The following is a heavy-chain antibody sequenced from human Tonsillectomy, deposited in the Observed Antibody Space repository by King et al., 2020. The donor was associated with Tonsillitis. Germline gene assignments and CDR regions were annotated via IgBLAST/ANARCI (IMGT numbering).Heavy chain of an antibody. V-gene: IGHV3-74*01. D-gene: IGHD4-17*01. CDR3: ARTADGDHLDY. CDR2: VNGDGSYI. J-gene: IGHJ4*02. Sequence: VQLVESGGGLVQPGGSLRLSCAVSGFTFSSYWMEWVRQAPGQGLVSVSRVNGDGSYINYEDSVKGRFTISRDNAKNTVYLQMNSLRGEDTAVYYCARTADGDHLDYWGQGTQVTVSS. CDR1: GFTFSSYW.